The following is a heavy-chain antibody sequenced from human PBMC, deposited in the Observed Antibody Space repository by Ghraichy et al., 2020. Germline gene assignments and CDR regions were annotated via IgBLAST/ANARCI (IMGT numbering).Heavy chain of an antibody. CDR1: GGSISSYY. J-gene: IGHJ5*02. D-gene: IGHD5-18*01. CDR3: AREGYSYGSPWFDP. Sequence: SQTLSLTCTVSGGSISSYYWSLIRQPAGKGLEWIGRIYTSGSTNYNPSLKSRVTMSVDTSKNQFSLKLSSVTAADTAVYYCAREGYSYGSPWFDPWGQGTLVTVSS. CDR2: IYTSGST. V-gene: IGHV4-4*07.